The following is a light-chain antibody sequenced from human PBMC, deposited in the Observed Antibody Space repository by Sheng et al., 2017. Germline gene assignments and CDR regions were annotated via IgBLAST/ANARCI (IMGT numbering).Light chain of an antibody. J-gene: IGKJ4*01. CDR1: QSVSGTY. CDR3: QQYNSYPLT. V-gene: IGKV3-20*01. CDR2: GAF. Sequence: EIVLTQSPATLSLSPGERATLSCRASQSVSGTYLAWYQQKPGQAPRLLISGAFNRATGVPDRFSGSGSGTEFTLTISSLQPDDFATYSCQQYNSYPLTFGGGTKVEIK.